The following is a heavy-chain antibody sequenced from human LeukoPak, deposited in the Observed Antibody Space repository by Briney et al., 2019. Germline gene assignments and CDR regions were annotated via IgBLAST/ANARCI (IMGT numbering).Heavy chain of an antibody. J-gene: IGHJ2*01. CDR1: GFIFSTYN. D-gene: IGHD7-27*01. CDR2: ISSSSSTI. CDR3: ARDRNWGSRNWYLDL. Sequence: GGSLRLSCAASGFIFSTYNMNWVRQAPGKGLEWVSYISSSSSTIDYADSVKGRFTISRDNAKNSLYLQMDSLRADDTAVYYCARDRNWGSRNWYLDLWGRGTLVTVSS. V-gene: IGHV3-48*01.